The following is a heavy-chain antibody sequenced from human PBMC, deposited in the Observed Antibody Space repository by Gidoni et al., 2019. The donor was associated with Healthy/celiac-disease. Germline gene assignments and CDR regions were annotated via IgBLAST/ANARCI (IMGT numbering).Heavy chain of an antibody. V-gene: IGHV3-30-3*01. CDR3: ARELFYDSSGYSIDY. Sequence: QVQLVESGGGVVQPGRSLRLSCAASGFTFSSYAMHWVRQAPGKGLEWVAVISYDGSNKYYADSVKGRFTISRDNSKNTLYLQMNSLRAEDTAVYYCARELFYDSSGYSIDYWGQGTLVTVSS. D-gene: IGHD3-22*01. CDR1: GFTFSSYA. J-gene: IGHJ4*02. CDR2: ISYDGSNK.